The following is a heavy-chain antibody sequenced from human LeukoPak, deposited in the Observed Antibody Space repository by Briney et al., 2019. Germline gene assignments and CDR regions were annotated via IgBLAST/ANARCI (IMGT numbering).Heavy chain of an antibody. V-gene: IGHV4-34*01. CDR2: INHSGST. Sequence: PSETLSLTCAVYGGSFSGYYWSWIRQPPGKGLEWIGEINHSGSTNYNPSLKSRVTISVDTSKNQFSLKLSSVTAADTAVYYCAGGKGYCSSTSCYYYYGMDVWGQGTTVTVSS. J-gene: IGHJ6*02. CDR3: AGGKGYCSSTSCYYYYGMDV. D-gene: IGHD2-2*01. CDR1: GGSFSGYY.